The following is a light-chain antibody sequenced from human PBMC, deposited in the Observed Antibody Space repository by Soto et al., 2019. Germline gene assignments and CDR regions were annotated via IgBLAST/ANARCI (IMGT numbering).Light chain of an antibody. J-gene: IGKJ4*01. CDR1: QSVSRY. Sequence: EIVLTQSPAALSLLAGKRDTLCGRASQSVSRYLAWYQQKPGQDTRLIIYDDYNRAIGIKDRFSGSGSGTDFTLTISSIEPEDFAVYYCKPRSNWQLTLGGGKKVDIK. CDR3: KPRSNWQLT. V-gene: IGKV3-11*01. CDR2: DDY.